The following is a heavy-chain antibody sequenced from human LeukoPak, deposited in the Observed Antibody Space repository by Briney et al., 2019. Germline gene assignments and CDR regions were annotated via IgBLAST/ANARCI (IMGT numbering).Heavy chain of an antibody. CDR2: FDPEDGET. Sequence: ASVNVSCKVSGYTLTELSMHWVRQAPGRGLEWMGGFDPEDGETIYAQKFQGRVTMTEDTSTDTAYMELSSLRSEDTAVYYCATDLREVGATLPTDYWGQGTLVTVSS. D-gene: IGHD1-26*01. V-gene: IGHV1-24*01. CDR3: ATDLREVGATLPTDY. CDR1: GYTLTELS. J-gene: IGHJ4*02.